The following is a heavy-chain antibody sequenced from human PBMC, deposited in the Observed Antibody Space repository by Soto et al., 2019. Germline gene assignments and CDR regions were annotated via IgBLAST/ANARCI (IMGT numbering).Heavy chain of an antibody. CDR3: ARIAARRIGN. D-gene: IGHD6-6*01. Sequence: LRLSCAASGFTVSSNYMSWVRQAPGKGLEWVSVIYSGGSTYYADSVKGRFTISRDNSKNTLYLQMNSLRAEDTAVYYCARIAARRIGNWGQGTTVTVSS. CDR1: GFTVSSNY. J-gene: IGHJ6*02. V-gene: IGHV3-53*01. CDR2: IYSGGST.